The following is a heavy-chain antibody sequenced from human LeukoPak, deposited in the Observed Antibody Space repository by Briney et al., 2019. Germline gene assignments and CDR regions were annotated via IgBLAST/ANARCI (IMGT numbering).Heavy chain of an antibody. V-gene: IGHV1-69*13. CDR1: GGTFSSYV. Sequence: SVKVSCKASGGTFSSYVINWVRQAPGQGLEWMGGILPIFGTAIYAQHFQGRLTITADESTSTAYMELSSLRSEDTAVYYCASGYYYYGSGSYYPSDYWGQGTLVTVSS. CDR2: ILPIFGTA. D-gene: IGHD3-10*01. CDR3: ASGYYYYGSGSYYPSDY. J-gene: IGHJ4*02.